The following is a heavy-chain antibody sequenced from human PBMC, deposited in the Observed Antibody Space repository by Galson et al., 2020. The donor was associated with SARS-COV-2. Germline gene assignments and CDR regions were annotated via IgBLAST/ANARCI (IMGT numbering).Heavy chain of an antibody. D-gene: IGHD6-19*01. CDR3: VREISSVWSEVFVDY. CDR1: GFTFSTYS. V-gene: IGHV3-30*04. Sequence: GGSLRLSCAASGFTFSTYSMHWVRQGPDKGLECVAVISRDGNNRFYADSVQGRFTISRDNSKNTLYLQMNGLRAEDTAVYYCVREISSVWSEVFVDYWGQGTLVTVSS. CDR2: ISRDGNNR. J-gene: IGHJ4*02.